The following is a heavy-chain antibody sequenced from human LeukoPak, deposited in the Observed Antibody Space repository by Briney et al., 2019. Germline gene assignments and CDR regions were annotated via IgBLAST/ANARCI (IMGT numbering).Heavy chain of an antibody. CDR3: ARRDYGEHFDY. D-gene: IGHD4-17*01. CDR2: IYYSGST. V-gene: IGHV4-59*01. J-gene: IGHJ4*02. CDR1: GGSIISYY. Sequence: KSSETLSLTCTVSGGSIISYYWSWIRQPPGKGLEWIGYIYYSGSTNYNPSLKSRVTISVDTSKNQFSLKLSSVTAADTAVYYCARRDYGEHFDYWGQGTLVTVSS.